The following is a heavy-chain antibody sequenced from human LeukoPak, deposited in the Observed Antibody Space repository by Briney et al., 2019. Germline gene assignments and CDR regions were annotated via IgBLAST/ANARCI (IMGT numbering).Heavy chain of an antibody. CDR1: GITFSSYA. CDR3: AKAQDYGGNSARDY. Sequence: AGGSLRLSCVASGITFSSYAMSWVRQAPGKGLEWVSAISGSGGSTYYADSVKGRFTISRDNSKNTLYLQMNSLRAEDTAVYYCAKAQDYGGNSARDYWGQGTLVTVSS. CDR2: ISGSGGST. J-gene: IGHJ4*02. D-gene: IGHD4-23*01. V-gene: IGHV3-23*01.